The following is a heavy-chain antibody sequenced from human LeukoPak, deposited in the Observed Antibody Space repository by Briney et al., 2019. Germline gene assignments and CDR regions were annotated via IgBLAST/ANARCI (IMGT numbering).Heavy chain of an antibody. CDR3: AKIAGWLQSLREL. J-gene: IGHJ4*02. Sequence: GGSLRLSCAASGFTFSSYGMHWVRQAPGKGLEWVAFIRYDGSNKYYADSVKGRFTISRDNSKNTLYLQMNSLRAEDTAVYYCAKIAGWLQSLRELWGQGTLVTVSS. V-gene: IGHV3-30*02. D-gene: IGHD5-24*01. CDR2: IRYDGSNK. CDR1: GFTFSSYG.